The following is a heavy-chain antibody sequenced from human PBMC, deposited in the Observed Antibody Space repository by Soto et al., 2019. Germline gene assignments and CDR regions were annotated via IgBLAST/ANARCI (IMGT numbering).Heavy chain of an antibody. J-gene: IGHJ6*03. CDR2: ISGSGGST. CDR3: AMGGYCSSTSCYAYYMDV. Sequence: GGSLRLSCTASGVTFSSYAMIWVRQAPGKGLEWVSAISGSGGSTYYADSVKGRFTISRDNSKNTLYLQMNSLRAEDTAVYYCAMGGYCSSTSCYAYYMDVWGKGTTVTVSS. V-gene: IGHV3-23*01. D-gene: IGHD2-2*03. CDR1: GVTFSSYA.